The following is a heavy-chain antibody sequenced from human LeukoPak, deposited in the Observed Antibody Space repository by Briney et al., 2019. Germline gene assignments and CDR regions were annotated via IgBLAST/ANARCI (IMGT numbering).Heavy chain of an antibody. CDR1: GFTFSSYA. V-gene: IGHV3-30-3*01. CDR3: ARDRSYGSGSYYLV. J-gene: IGHJ6*02. Sequence: PGGSLRLSCAASGFTFSSYAMHWVRQAPGKGLEWVAVISYDGSNKYYADSVKGRFTISRDNSKNTLYLQMNSLRAEDTAVYYCARDRSYGSGSYYLVWGQGTTVTVSS. CDR2: ISYDGSNK. D-gene: IGHD3-10*01.